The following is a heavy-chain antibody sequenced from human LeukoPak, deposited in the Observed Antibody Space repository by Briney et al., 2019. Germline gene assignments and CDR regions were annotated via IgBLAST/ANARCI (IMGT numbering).Heavy chain of an antibody. CDR1: GFTFTTYS. Sequence: GGSLRLSCEASGFTFTTYSMTWVRQAPGKGLEWVSTIRGSDSNTYYADSVKGRFTISRDNSKNTLYLQMNSLRAEDTAVYYCAKHRSSSSGYYMDVWGEGTTVTVS. V-gene: IGHV3-23*01. CDR2: IRGSDSNT. J-gene: IGHJ6*03. CDR3: AKHRSSSSGYYMDV. D-gene: IGHD6-6*01.